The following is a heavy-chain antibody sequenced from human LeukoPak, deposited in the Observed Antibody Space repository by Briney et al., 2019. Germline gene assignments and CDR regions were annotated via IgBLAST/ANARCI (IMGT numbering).Heavy chain of an antibody. CDR2: NT. V-gene: IGHV1-18*01. J-gene: IGHJ4*02. Sequence: ASVKVSCKASGYSFNNYGITWVRHAPGQGLEWMGYNTNYARKFQGRVTMTTDTSTSTAYMELRSLRSDDTAVYYCARGGGRKYDYWGQGTLVTVSS. CDR3: ARGGGRKYDY. D-gene: IGHD3-10*01. CDR1: GYSFNNYG.